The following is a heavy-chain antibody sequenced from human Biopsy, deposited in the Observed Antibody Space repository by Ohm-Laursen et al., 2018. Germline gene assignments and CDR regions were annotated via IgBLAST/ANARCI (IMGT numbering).Heavy chain of an antibody. D-gene: IGHD3-3*01. Sequence: ASVKVSCKTSGYTFTAYGISWVRQAPGQGLEWMGWISTYNDDTNIAQKFQGRVSMTTDTSTRTAYMELRSLRSGDTAINFCARDPGYDFWSGSDPFDIWGQGTLVTVS. J-gene: IGHJ3*02. CDR2: ISTYNDDT. V-gene: IGHV1-18*04. CDR1: GYTFTAYG. CDR3: ARDPGYDFWSGSDPFDI.